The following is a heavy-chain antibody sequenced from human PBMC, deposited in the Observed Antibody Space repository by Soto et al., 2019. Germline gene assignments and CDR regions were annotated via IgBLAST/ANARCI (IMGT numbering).Heavy chain of an antibody. CDR3: ARGSPGIAVAATLGYYYYGMDV. D-gene: IGHD6-19*01. J-gene: IGHJ6*02. Sequence: GASVKVSCKASGYTFTSYYMHCVRQAPGQVLEWMGIINPSGGSTSYAQKFQGRVTMTRDTSTSTVYMELSSLRSEDTAVYYCARGSPGIAVAATLGYYYYGMDVWGQGTTVTVSS. CDR2: INPSGGST. CDR1: GYTFTSYY. V-gene: IGHV1-46*01.